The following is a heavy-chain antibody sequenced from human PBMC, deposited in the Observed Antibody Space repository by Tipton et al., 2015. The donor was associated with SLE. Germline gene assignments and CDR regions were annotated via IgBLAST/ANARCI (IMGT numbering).Heavy chain of an antibody. CDR2: ISSSSSYI. Sequence: GSLRLSCAASGFTFSSYSMNWVRQAPGKGLEWVSSISSSSSYIYYADSVKGRFTISRDNAKNSLYLQMNSLRAEDTAVYYCAKRGDIVVVVATTLTYFDYWGQGTLVTVSS. CDR3: AKRGDIVVVVATTLTYFDY. J-gene: IGHJ4*02. D-gene: IGHD2-15*01. CDR1: GFTFSSYS. V-gene: IGHV3-21*04.